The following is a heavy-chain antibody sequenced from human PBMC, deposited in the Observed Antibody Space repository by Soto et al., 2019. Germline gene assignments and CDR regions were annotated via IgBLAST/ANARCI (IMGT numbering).Heavy chain of an antibody. CDR2: IYPGDSDT. V-gene: IGHV5-51*01. CDR3: ARQVGDYQRGYYYYGMDV. Sequence: HGESLKISCKGSGYSFTSYWIGWVRQMPGKGLEWMGIIYPGDSDTRYSPSFQGQVTISADKSISAAYLQWSSLKASDTAMYYCARQVGDYQRGYYYYGMDVWGQGTTVTVSS. CDR1: GYSFTSYW. D-gene: IGHD1-26*01. J-gene: IGHJ6*02.